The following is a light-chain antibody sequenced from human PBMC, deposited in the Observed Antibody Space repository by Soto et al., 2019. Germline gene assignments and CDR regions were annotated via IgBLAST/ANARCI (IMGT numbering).Light chain of an antibody. CDR2: EVS. V-gene: IGLV2-14*01. CDR3: SPFTTGNTLI. CDR1: NSDVGYYNF. Sequence: QSALTQPASVSGSPGPSITISCTGTNSDVGYYNFVSWYQQHPGQAPKLIIYEVSNRPSGASARFSGSKSGNSDSLTISGLQADDEADYYCSPFTTGNTLIFRGGTKLTVL. J-gene: IGLJ2*01.